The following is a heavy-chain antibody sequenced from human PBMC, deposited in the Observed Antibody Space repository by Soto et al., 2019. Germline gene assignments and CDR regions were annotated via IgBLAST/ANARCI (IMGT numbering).Heavy chain of an antibody. CDR1: GGSFSGYY. CDR3: ARGLWERVRGVVAMDV. CDR2: INHSGST. V-gene: IGHV4-34*01. Sequence: PSETLSLTCGVYGGSFSGYYWSWALQPPGKGLEWIGEINHSGSTNYNPSLKSRVTISVDTSKNQFSLKLSSATAADTAVYYCARGLWERVRGVVAMDVWGQGTTVT. D-gene: IGHD3-10*01. J-gene: IGHJ6*02.